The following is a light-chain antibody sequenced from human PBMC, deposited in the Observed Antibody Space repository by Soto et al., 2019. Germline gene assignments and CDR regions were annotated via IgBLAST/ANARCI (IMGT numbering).Light chain of an antibody. CDR2: GPS. CDR1: QSVSSSY. CDR3: QQDCNLPPT. V-gene: IGKV3D-7*01. Sequence: PGERVTLSCRASQSVSSSYLTWYQQKPGQAPSLLIYGPSTRATSIPARFSGSGSGTDFTLTISSLLPEDFAVYYCQQDCNLPPTFGQGSKVEVK. J-gene: IGKJ1*01.